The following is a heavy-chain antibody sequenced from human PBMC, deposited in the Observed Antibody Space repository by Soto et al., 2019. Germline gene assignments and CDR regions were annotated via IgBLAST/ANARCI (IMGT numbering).Heavy chain of an antibody. CDR3: VRDSNWRGFEY. V-gene: IGHV4-61*01. CDR2: IYYSGST. CDR1: GDSLTSGSYY. Sequence: SETLSLTCTVSGDSLTSGSYYWSWIRQPPGKGLEWIGFIYYSGSTNYNPSLKSRVIISLDTSTNQLSLKLTSVIAADTAVYYCVRDSNWRGFEYWGQGTLVTVYS. D-gene: IGHD3-3*01. J-gene: IGHJ4*02.